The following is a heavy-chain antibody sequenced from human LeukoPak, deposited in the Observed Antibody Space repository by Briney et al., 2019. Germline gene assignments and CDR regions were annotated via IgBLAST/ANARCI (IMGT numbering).Heavy chain of an antibody. CDR1: GFTFSAYA. J-gene: IGHJ4*02. Sequence: GGSLRLSCTASGFTFSAYAMHWVRQAPGKGLEWVSILSGDSDITHYADSVKGRFTTSRDNSKNTLYLQMNSLRAEDTAIYYCGKKYGLPTPTGRSIQYWGQGTLVTVSS. V-gene: IGHV3-23*01. D-gene: IGHD2-21*01. CDR3: GKKYGLPTPTGRSIQY. CDR2: LSGDSDIT.